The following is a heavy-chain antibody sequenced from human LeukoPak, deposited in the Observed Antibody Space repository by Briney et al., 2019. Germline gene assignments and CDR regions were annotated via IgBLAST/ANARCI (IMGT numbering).Heavy chain of an antibody. J-gene: IGHJ6*02. CDR1: GFTFSTYT. CDR2: TRGSDGSA. CDR3: AEGGQGRHSIVRGVITNNIDYYGMDV. D-gene: IGHD3-10*01. V-gene: IGHV3-23*01. Sequence: GGSLRLSCAASGFTFSTYTMTWVRQAPGKGLEWVSSTRGSDGSAFYADSVKDRFTVSRDNSENTLFLHMNSLRAEDSAVYYCAEGGQGRHSIVRGVITNNIDYYGMDVWGQGTTVSVSS.